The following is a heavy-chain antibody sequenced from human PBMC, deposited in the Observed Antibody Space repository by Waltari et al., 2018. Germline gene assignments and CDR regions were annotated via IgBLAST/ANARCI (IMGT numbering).Heavy chain of an antibody. CDR3: ARVFLYSSRGAFDI. CDR1: GYTFTSYY. J-gene: IGHJ3*02. Sequence: QVQLVQSGAEVKKPGASVKVSCKASGYTFTSYYMHWVRQATGQGLEWMGWMNPNSGNTGYAQKFQGRVTITRNTSISTAYMELSSLRSEDTAVYYCARVFLYSSRGAFDIWGQGTMVTVSS. CDR2: MNPNSGNT. V-gene: IGHV1-8*03. D-gene: IGHD6-13*01.